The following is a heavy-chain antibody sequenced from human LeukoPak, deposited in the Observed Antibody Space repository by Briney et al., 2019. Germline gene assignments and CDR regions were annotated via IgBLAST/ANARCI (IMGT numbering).Heavy chain of an antibody. V-gene: IGHV3-48*01. CDR1: GFTFSTYS. J-gene: IGHJ4*02. CDR2: ISGDSRTI. D-gene: IGHD3-22*01. Sequence: GGSLRLSCAASGFTFSTYSMIWVRQAPGKGLEWLSYISGDSRTIYYPDSVKGRFTISRDNAKNSLYLQLISLRAEDTAVYYCARDRHSSIDFWGQGTLVTVSS. CDR3: ARDRHSSIDF.